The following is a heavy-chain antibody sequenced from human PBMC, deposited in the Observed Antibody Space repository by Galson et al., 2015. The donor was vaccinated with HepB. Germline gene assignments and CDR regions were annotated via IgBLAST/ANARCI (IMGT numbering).Heavy chain of an antibody. Sequence: SLRLSCAASGFTFGDYAMSWVRQAPGKGLEWVGFIRSKAYGGTTEYAASVKGRFTISRDDSKSIACLQMNSLKTEDTAVYYCTRERCSSTSCPYYYGMDVWGQGTTVTVSS. D-gene: IGHD2-2*01. V-gene: IGHV3-49*04. J-gene: IGHJ6*02. CDR2: IRSKAYGGTT. CDR3: TRERCSSTSCPYYYGMDV. CDR1: GFTFGDYA.